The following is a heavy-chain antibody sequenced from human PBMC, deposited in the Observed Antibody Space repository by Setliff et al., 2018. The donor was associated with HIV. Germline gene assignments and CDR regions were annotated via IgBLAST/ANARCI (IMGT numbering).Heavy chain of an antibody. CDR1: GFDFSDYW. V-gene: IGHV3-7*03. J-gene: IGHJ5*02. D-gene: IGHD3-3*01. CDR2: INEDGSKK. Sequence: GGSLRLSCVPSGFDFSDYWTSWVRQAPGKGLEWVATINEDGSKKYYGASVKGRFTVSRDNAKKSLYLQMNSLRDEDTAVYFCARGLERTNALFGVVSIWLDPWGQGTLVTVSS. CDR3: ARGLERTNALFGVVSIWLDP.